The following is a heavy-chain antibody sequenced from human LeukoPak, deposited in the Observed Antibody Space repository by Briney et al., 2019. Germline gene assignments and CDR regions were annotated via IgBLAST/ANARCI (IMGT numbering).Heavy chain of an antibody. V-gene: IGHV1-18*01. D-gene: IGHD3-3*01. J-gene: IGHJ4*02. CDR3: ARGPPAYYDFWSGYYTMEFDY. CDR2: ISAYNGNT. Sequence: ASVTVSCKASGYTFTSYGISWVRQAPGQGLEWMGWISAYNGNTNYAHKLQGRVTMTTDTSTSTAYMELRSLRSDDTAVYYCARGPPAYYDFWSGYYTMEFDYWGQGTLVTVSS. CDR1: GYTFTSYG.